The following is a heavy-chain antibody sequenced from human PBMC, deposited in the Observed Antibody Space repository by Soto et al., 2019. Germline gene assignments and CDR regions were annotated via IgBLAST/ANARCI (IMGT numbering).Heavy chain of an antibody. Sequence: EVQLVESGGGLVQPGGSLRLSCAASGLTFSNFRMHWVRQAPGKGLVWVALISNDGRSTNHADSVKGRFTISRDNTKSTLYLRLSSLRAEDTAVYYCARDTAGLSYWGQGTLVTVSS. CDR2: ISNDGRST. CDR1: GLTFSNFR. D-gene: IGHD2-21*02. CDR3: ARDTAGLSY. J-gene: IGHJ4*02. V-gene: IGHV3-74*01.